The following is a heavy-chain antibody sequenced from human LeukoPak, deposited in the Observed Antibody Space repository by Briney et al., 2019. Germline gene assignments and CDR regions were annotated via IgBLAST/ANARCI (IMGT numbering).Heavy chain of an antibody. J-gene: IGHJ3*02. CDR2: ISHIGRT. D-gene: IGHD4-17*01. CDR3: ARDLVTVTKGFDI. V-gene: IGHV4-59*11. Sequence: SETLSLTCAVSGDSFSSHYWTWIRQSPGTELEWIGYISHIGRTNYNPSLKSRVTISIDTSKNQFSLKLRSVTAADTAVYYCARDLVTVTKGFDIWGQGTMVSVSS. CDR1: GDSFSSHY.